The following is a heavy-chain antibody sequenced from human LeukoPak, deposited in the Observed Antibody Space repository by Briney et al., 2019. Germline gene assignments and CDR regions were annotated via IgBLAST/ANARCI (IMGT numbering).Heavy chain of an antibody. Sequence: SETLSLTCTVSGGSISSGDYYWSWIRQPPGKGLEWIGYIYYSGSTYYNPSLKSRVTISVDTSKNQFSLKLSSVTAADTAVYYCARTSGYSYYLDYWGQGTLVTVSS. V-gene: IGHV4-30-4*01. CDR2: IYYSGST. D-gene: IGHD3-22*01. CDR1: GGSISSGDYY. J-gene: IGHJ4*02. CDR3: ARTSGYSYYLDY.